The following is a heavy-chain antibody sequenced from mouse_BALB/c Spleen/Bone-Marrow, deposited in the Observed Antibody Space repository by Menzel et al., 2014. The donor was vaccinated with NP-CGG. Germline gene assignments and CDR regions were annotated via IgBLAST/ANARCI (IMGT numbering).Heavy chain of an antibody. V-gene: IGHV14-3*02. CDR2: IDPENGNI. Sequence: VQLQQSGAELVKPGASVKLSCTASGFNIKDTYIHWVKRRPEQGLEWIGRIDPENGNIKYDPKFQVKATITADTSSNTAYLQLSSLTSDFIFVDYCTRRGFDFWGQGTTLTVSS. J-gene: IGHJ2*01. CDR1: GFNIKDTY. CDR3: TRRGFDF.